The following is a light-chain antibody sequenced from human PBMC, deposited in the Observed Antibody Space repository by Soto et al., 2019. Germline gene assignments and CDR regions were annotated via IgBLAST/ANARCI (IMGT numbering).Light chain of an antibody. J-gene: IGLJ1*01. CDR1: SFNIGNHG. Sequence: QSVLPQPPSVSAAPGQRVTISFAGGSFNIGNHGVNWYLQIPGKPPKVVIYNNEFLSSGVSDRFSGSKSGTSASLAISGLQSEDEGDYFCLAWDSSLNGYVFGTGTKVTVL. V-gene: IGLV1-36*01. CDR2: NNE. CDR3: LAWDSSLNGYV.